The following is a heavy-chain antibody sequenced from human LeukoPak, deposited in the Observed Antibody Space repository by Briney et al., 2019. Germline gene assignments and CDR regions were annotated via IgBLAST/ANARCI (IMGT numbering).Heavy chain of an antibody. V-gene: IGHV3-23*01. CDR3: AKATSPCSGGSCYSSSDY. CDR1: GFTFSSYA. J-gene: IGHJ4*02. Sequence: EGSLRLSCAASGFTFSSYAMSWVRQAPGKGLEWVSGISGSGGSTYYADSVKGRFTISRDSSKNTLYLQMNSLRAEDTAVYYCAKATSPCSGGSCYSSSDYWGQGTLVTVSS. CDR2: ISGSGGST. D-gene: IGHD2-15*01.